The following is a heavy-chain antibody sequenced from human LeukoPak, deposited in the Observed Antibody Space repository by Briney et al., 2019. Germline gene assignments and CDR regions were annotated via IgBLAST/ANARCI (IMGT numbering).Heavy chain of an antibody. CDR3: AGITPGY. V-gene: IGHV3-66*01. CDR2: IYSGGST. CDR1: GFTVSSNY. J-gene: IGHJ4*02. Sequence: GGSLRLSSAASGFTVSSNYMSWVRQAPGKGLEWVSVIYSGGSTYYADSVKGRFTISRDNSKNTLYLQMNSLRAEDTAVYYCAGITPGYWGQGTLVTVSS. D-gene: IGHD1-14*01.